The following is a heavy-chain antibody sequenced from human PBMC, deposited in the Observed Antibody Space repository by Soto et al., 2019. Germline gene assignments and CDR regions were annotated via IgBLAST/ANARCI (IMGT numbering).Heavy chain of an antibody. V-gene: IGHV3-30-3*01. CDR1: GFTFSSYA. Sequence: QVQLVESGGGVVQPGRSLRLSCAASGFTFSSYAMHWVRQAPGKGLEWVAVISYDGSNKYYADSVKGRFTISRDNSKNTLYLQMNSLRAEDTAVYYCASLRFLEWLIVYWGQGTLVTVSS. J-gene: IGHJ4*02. D-gene: IGHD3-3*01. CDR2: ISYDGSNK. CDR3: ASLRFLEWLIVY.